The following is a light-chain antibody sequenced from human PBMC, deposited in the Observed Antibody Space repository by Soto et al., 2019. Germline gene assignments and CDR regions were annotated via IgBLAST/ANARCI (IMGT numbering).Light chain of an antibody. CDR2: GAS. V-gene: IGKV3-15*01. Sequence: EIVMTQSPATLSVSPGERATLSFRASQSISNLLAWYQQKPGQAPRLLMYGASTRATGFPDRFSGSGSGTEFTLTISSLHSEDFAVYYCQQYYDWPITFGQGTRLEI. CDR1: QSISNL. CDR3: QQYYDWPIT. J-gene: IGKJ5*01.